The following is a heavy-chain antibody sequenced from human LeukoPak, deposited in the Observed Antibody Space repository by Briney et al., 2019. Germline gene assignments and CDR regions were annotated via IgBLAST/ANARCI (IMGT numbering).Heavy chain of an antibody. CDR3: TRHPSMTTVTPQYDGPV. Sequence: GGSLKLSCAASGFTFSGSARHWVRQASGKGLEWVGRIRSKANSYATAYAASVKGRFTISRDDSKNTAYLQMNSLKTEDTAVYYCTRHPSMTTVTPQYDGPVWGKGTTVTVSS. CDR2: IRSKANSYAT. J-gene: IGHJ6*04. CDR1: GFTFSGSA. V-gene: IGHV3-73*01. D-gene: IGHD4-17*01.